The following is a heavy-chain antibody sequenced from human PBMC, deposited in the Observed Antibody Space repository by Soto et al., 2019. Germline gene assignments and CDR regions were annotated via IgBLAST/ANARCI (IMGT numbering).Heavy chain of an antibody. CDR1: GFTFSSYS. CDR3: ARVGDSDIEFWSGYFGNIYYYYGMDV. V-gene: IGHV3-21*01. Sequence: GGSLRLSCAASGFTFSSYSMNWVRQAPGKGLEWVSSISSSSSYIYYADSVKGRFTISRDNAKNSLYLQMNSLRAEDTAVYYCARVGDSDIEFWSGYFGNIYYYYGMDVWGQGTTVTVSS. CDR2: ISSSSSYI. D-gene: IGHD3-3*01. J-gene: IGHJ6*02.